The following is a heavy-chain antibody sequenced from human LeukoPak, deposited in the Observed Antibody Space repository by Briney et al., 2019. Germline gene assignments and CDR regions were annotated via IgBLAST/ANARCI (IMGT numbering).Heavy chain of an antibody. CDR3: ARESYSGGFDY. CDR2: INSDGSST. CDR1: GFTFSSYW. J-gene: IGHJ4*02. D-gene: IGHD5-12*01. V-gene: IGHV3-74*01. Sequence: PGGSLRPSCAASGFTFSSYWMHWVRQAPGKGLVWVSRINSDGSSTSYADSVRGRFTISRDNAKNTLYVQMNRLRAEDTAVYYCARESYSGGFDYWGQGTLVTVSS.